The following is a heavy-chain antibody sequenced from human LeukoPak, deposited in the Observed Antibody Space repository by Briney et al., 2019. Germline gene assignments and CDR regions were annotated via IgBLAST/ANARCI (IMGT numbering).Heavy chain of an antibody. J-gene: IGHJ4*02. CDR3: AGPEYSTSGWLYFDY. V-gene: IGHV5-51*01. CDR1: GYSFSSNW. D-gene: IGHD6-19*01. Sequence: GESLQISCRGSGYSFSSNWIGWVRQVPGKGLEWMGIIYPGDSDTRYSPSFQGQVTISADKSISTAYLQWSSLKASDTAIYYCAGPEYSTSGWLYFDYWGQGTLVTVSS. CDR2: IYPGDSDT.